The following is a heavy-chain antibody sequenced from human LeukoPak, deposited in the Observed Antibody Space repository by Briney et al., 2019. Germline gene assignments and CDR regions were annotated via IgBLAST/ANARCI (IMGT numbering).Heavy chain of an antibody. CDR3: ARAPTEIGGYYPEYFRH. V-gene: IGHV3-74*01. D-gene: IGHD3-22*01. Sequence: GGSLRLSCAASGFTLSSYWMHWVRQAPGKGLVWVSRIKSDGGTNYADSVKGRFTISRDNAKNTVSLQMNSLRAEDTGVYYCARAPTEIGGYYPEYFRHWGQGTLVIVSS. CDR2: IKSDGGT. CDR1: GFTLSSYW. J-gene: IGHJ1*01.